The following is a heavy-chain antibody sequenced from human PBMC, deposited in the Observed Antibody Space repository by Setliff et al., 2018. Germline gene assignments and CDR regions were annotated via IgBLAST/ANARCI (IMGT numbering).Heavy chain of an antibody. CDR3: ARDQGSYGYRAFDF. Sequence: PGGSLRLSCAASGFNFNVYTMEWVRQAPGKGLEWVSSISSNSNYIYYADSLKGRFTISRDNAKNSLYLQMDSLTAEDTAVYYCARDQGSYGYRAFDFWGQGTLVTVSS. V-gene: IGHV3-21*01. CDR2: ISSNSNYI. CDR1: GFNFNVYT. D-gene: IGHD5-18*01. J-gene: IGHJ4*02.